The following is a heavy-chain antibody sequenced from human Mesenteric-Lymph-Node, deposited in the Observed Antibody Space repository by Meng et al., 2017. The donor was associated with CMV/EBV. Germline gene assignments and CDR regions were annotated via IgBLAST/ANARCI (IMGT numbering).Heavy chain of an antibody. V-gene: IGHV4-39*01. CDR1: GGSISSSGYS. CDR2: IYYSGST. D-gene: IGHD6-19*01. CDR3: ARHPESSGWYSPDYFDF. J-gene: IGHJ4*02. Sequence: GSLRLSCAVSGGSISSSGYSWGWIRQPPGKGLEWIGSIYYSGSTYYNPSLKSRVSISVDTSKNHCSLKPSSVTAADTAVYYCARHPESSGWYSPDYFDFWGQGTLVTVSS.